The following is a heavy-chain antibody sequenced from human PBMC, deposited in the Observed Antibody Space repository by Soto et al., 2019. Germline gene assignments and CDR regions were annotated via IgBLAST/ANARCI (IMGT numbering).Heavy chain of an antibody. Sequence: GGSLRLSSAASGFTFSTYGMHWVRQAPGKGLEWLAVISNNGINKYYADSVKGRFTISRDNSKDTLFLQMNSLRGEDTAIYYCARVIRADSTSSNFYYYSGLDVWGQGTTVTVSS. CDR1: GFTFSTYG. J-gene: IGHJ6*02. V-gene: IGHV3-30*03. CDR3: ARVIRADSTSSNFYYYSGLDV. CDR2: ISNNGINK. D-gene: IGHD6-6*01.